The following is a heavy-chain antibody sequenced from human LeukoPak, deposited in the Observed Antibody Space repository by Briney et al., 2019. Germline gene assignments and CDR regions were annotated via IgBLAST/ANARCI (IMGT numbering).Heavy chain of an antibody. V-gene: IGHV3-21*01. CDR2: ISSSSSYI. D-gene: IGHD6-13*01. CDR3: ARSREGSSSWPDAFDI. CDR1: GFTFSSYS. Sequence: GESLRLSCAASGFTFSSYSMNWVRQAPGKGLEWVSSISSSSSYIYYADSVKGRFTISRDNAKNSLYLQMNSLRAEDTAVYYCARSREGSSSWPDAFDIWGQGTMVTVSS. J-gene: IGHJ3*02.